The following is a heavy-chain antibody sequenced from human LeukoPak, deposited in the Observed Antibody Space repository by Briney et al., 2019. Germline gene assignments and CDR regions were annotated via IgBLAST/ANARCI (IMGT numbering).Heavy chain of an antibody. CDR2: INHSGST. Sequence: PSETLSLTCAVYGGSFSGYYWSWIRQPPGKGLEWIGGINHSGSTNYNPSLKSRVTISVDTSKNQFSLKLSSVTAADTAVYYCARVHSSGLKNFDYWGQGTLVTVSS. J-gene: IGHJ4*02. V-gene: IGHV4-34*01. CDR3: ARVHSSGLKNFDY. CDR1: GGSFSGYY. D-gene: IGHD6-19*01.